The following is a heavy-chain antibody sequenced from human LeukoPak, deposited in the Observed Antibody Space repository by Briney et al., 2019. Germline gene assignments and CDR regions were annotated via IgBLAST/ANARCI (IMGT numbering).Heavy chain of an antibody. V-gene: IGHV4-39*01. CDR3: ATWGPYYYDSSGYWNFDY. Sequence: SETLSLTCSASGGSISHYYWGWIRQPPGKGLEWIGSIYYSGSTYYNPSLKSRVTISVDTSKNQFSLKLSFVTAADTAVYYCATWGPYYYDSSGYWNFDYWGQGTLVTVSS. J-gene: IGHJ4*02. CDR1: GGSISHYY. CDR2: IYYSGST. D-gene: IGHD3-22*01.